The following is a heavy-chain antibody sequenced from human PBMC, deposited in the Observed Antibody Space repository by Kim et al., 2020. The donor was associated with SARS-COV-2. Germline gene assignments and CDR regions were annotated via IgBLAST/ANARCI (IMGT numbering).Heavy chain of an antibody. CDR3: ARSVVRRYYGSGTLIIRHYYGMDV. CDR2: INTNTGNP. CDR1: GYTFTSYA. J-gene: IGHJ6*02. V-gene: IGHV7-4-1*02. Sequence: ASVKVSCKASGYTFTSYAMNWVRQAPGQGLEWMGWINTNTGNPTYAQGSTGRFVFSLDTSVSTAYLQISSLKAEDTAVYYCARSVVRRYYGSGTLIIRHYYGMDVWGQGTTVTVSS. D-gene: IGHD3-10*01.